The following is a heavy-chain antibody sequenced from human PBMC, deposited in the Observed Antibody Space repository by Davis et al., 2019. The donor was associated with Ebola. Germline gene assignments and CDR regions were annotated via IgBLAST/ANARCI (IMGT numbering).Heavy chain of an antibody. J-gene: IGHJ3*02. D-gene: IGHD7-27*01. V-gene: IGHV3-7*01. CDR3: ARDSWINWAQLPPGFAFDI. Sequence: GESLKISCAASGFTFSSYWMSWVRQAPGKGLEWVANIKQDGSEKYYVDSVKGRFTISRDNAKNSLYLQMNSLRAEDTAVYYCARDSWINWAQLPPGFAFDIWGQGTMVTVSS. CDR1: GFTFSSYW. CDR2: IKQDGSEK.